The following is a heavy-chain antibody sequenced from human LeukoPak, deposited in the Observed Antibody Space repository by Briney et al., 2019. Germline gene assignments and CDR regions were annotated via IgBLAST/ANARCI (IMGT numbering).Heavy chain of an antibody. Sequence: SETLSLTYTVPGGSISSSSYYWGWIRQPPGKGLEWIGSIYYSGSTYYNPSLKSRVTISVDTSKNQFSLKLSSVTAADTAVYYCITMVRGVTYTFDYWGQGTLVTVSS. CDR3: ITMVRGVTYTFDY. CDR1: GGSISSSSYY. V-gene: IGHV4-39*01. J-gene: IGHJ4*02. D-gene: IGHD3-10*01. CDR2: IYYSGST.